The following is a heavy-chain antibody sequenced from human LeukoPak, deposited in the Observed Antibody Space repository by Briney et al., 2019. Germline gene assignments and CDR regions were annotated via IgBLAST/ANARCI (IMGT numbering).Heavy chain of an antibody. CDR2: FDPEDGET. CDR3: ATVGPRMVREARWLDP. CDR1: GYTLTELS. D-gene: IGHD3-10*01. Sequence: ASVKVSCKVSGYTLTELSMHWVRQAPGKGLEWMGGFDPEDGETIYAQKFQGRVTMTEDTSTDTAYMELSSLRSEDTAVYYCATVGPRMVREARWLDPWGQGTLVTVSS. J-gene: IGHJ5*02. V-gene: IGHV1-24*01.